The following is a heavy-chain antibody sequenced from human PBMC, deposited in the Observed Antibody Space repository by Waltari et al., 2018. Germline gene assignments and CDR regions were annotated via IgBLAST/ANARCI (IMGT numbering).Heavy chain of an antibody. CDR3: ARGVFYTNYGSQSHFYGMDV. D-gene: IGHD4-4*01. Sequence: QVQLVQSGAEVKKPGASVRVSCKTSGYTFINYGINWVRQAPGQGVEWMGWIRPYKDNTNYAQRVQGRVTLTTDTSTRTAYMDLRSLRSDDTAVYYCARGVFYTNYGSQSHFYGMDVWGPGTTVTVAS. CDR1: GYTFINYG. CDR2: IRPYKDNT. V-gene: IGHV1-18*01. J-gene: IGHJ6*02.